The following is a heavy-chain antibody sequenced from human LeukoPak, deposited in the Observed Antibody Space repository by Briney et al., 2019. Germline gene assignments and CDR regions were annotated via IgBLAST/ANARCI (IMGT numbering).Heavy chain of an antibody. Sequence: SETLSLTCTVSGGSISSYYWSWIRQPPGKGLEWIGYIYYSGSTNYNPSLKSRVIISVDTSKNQFSLKLSSVTAADTAVYYCATGLRWYSRFDYWGQGTLVTVSS. CDR2: IYYSGST. CDR1: GGSISSYY. V-gene: IGHV4-59*08. CDR3: ATGLRWYSRFDY. D-gene: IGHD4-23*01. J-gene: IGHJ4*02.